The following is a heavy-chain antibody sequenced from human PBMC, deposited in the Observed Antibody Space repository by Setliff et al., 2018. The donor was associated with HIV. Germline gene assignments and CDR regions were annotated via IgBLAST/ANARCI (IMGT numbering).Heavy chain of an antibody. Sequence: GGSLRLSCAASGFTFSSHWMSWVRQAPGKGLEWVANIKQDESEEWYADSVKGRFTISRDNAKNTLYLQMNSLRVEDTAVYYCATDLNIPFRPPDDYWGQGILVTVSS. CDR1: GFTFSSHW. V-gene: IGHV3-7*01. CDR3: ATDLNIPFRPPDDY. CDR2: IKQDESEE. J-gene: IGHJ4*02. D-gene: IGHD6-6*01.